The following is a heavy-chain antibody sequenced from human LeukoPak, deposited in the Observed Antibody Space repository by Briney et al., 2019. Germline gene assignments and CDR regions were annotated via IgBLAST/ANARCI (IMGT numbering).Heavy chain of an antibody. J-gene: IGHJ4*02. CDR2: IIPIYGTR. CDR3: SNNAFGDYAFDY. CDR1: GGSFSTYA. Sequence: SVKVSCKASGGSFSTYAISWVRQAPGQGLEWMGGIIPIYGTRNYAQKFQGRVTITTDAYTTTAHTAYMELSSLRTEDTAVYYCSNNAFGDYAFDYWGKGTLVTVSS. D-gene: IGHD4-17*01. V-gene: IGHV1-69*05.